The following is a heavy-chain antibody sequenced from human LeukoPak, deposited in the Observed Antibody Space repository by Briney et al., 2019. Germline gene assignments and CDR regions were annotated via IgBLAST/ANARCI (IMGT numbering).Heavy chain of an antibody. V-gene: IGHV4-34*01. CDR3: ARGLVMTRGFDY. CDR2: INHSGST. CDR1: GGSFSGYY. J-gene: IGHJ4*02. Sequence: PSETLSLTCAVYGGSFSGYYWSWIRQPPGKGLEWIGEINHSGSTNYNPSLKRRVTISVDTSKNQFSLKLSSVTAADTAVYYCARGLVMTRGFDYWGQGTLVTVSS. D-gene: IGHD2-21*02.